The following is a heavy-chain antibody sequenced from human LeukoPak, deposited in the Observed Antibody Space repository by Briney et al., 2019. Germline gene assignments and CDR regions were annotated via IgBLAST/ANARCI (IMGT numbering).Heavy chain of an antibody. D-gene: IGHD5-18*01. J-gene: IGHJ4*02. V-gene: IGHV4-4*07. CDR3: ARSAAWIQLWYYFDY. Sequence: SETLSLTCTVSGGSISSYYWSWIRQPAGKGLEWIGRIYTSGSTNYNPSLKSRVTMSVDTTKNQFSLKLSSVTAADTAVYYCARSAAWIQLWYYFDYWGQGTLVTVSS. CDR2: IYTSGST. CDR1: GGSISSYY.